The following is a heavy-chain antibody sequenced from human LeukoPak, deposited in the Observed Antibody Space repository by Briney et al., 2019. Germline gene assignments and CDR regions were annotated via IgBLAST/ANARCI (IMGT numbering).Heavy chain of an antibody. CDR1: GFTFSSYW. CDR3: ARYSGSYYVYFDY. J-gene: IGHJ4*02. V-gene: IGHV3-7*01. D-gene: IGHD1-26*01. Sequence: PGGSLRLSCAASGFTFSSYWMSWDRQAPGKGLEWVANIKQDGSEKYYVDSVKGRFTISRDNAKNSLYLQMNSLRAEDTAVYYCARYSGSYYVYFDYWGQGTLVTVSS. CDR2: IKQDGSEK.